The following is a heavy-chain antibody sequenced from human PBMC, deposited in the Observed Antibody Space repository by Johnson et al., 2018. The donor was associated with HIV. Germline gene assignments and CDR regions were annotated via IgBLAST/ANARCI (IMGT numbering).Heavy chain of an antibody. D-gene: IGHD2-2*01. J-gene: IGHJ3*02. Sequence: QVRLAESGGGLVKPGGSLRLSCAASGLTFSDYDMSWIRQAPGKGLEWVSYISSSGSTIYYADSVEGRFTISRDNAKNSLYLQMNSLRAEDTAVYYCARNGLIPAAKGVAFDIWGQGTTVTVSS. CDR3: ARNGLIPAAKGVAFDI. V-gene: IGHV3-11*04. CDR2: ISSSGSTI. CDR1: GLTFSDYD.